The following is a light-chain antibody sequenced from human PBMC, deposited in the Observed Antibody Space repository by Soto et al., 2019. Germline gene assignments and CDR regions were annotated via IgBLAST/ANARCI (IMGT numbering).Light chain of an antibody. V-gene: IGLV1-47*01. Sequence: QSVLTQPPSASEAPGQRVTISCSGSNSNIGSNYVAWYQHLPGTAPKLLIYRNDQRTLGVPDRFSGSKSGTSASLAISGLRSEDEGDYYCAAWEGSVSGFWVFGGGTKLTVL. CDR2: RND. CDR3: AAWEGSVSGFWV. J-gene: IGLJ3*02. CDR1: NSNIGSNY.